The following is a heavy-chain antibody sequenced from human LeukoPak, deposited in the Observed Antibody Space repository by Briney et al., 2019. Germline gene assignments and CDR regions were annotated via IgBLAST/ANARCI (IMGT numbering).Heavy chain of an antibody. D-gene: IGHD5-18*01. J-gene: IGHJ4*02. CDR3: ARDSKRGYSYPGEDYFDY. V-gene: IGHV3-33*01. CDR1: GFTFSSYG. CDR2: IWYDGSNI. Sequence: GGSLRLSCAASGFTFSSYGMHWVRQAPGKGLEWVAVIWYDGSNIYYADSVKGRFTISRDNSKNTLYLQMNSLRAEDTAVYYCARDSKRGYSYPGEDYFDYWGQGTLVTLSS.